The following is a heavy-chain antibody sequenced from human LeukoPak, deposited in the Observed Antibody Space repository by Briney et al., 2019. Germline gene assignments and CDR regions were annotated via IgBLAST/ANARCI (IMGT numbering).Heavy chain of an antibody. CDR3: ARDPVYYDSSGFNWFDP. CDR2: INPNSGGT. V-gene: IGHV1-2*02. CDR1: GYTFTVYY. D-gene: IGHD3-22*01. Sequence: GASVKVSCKASGYTFTVYYMHWARQAPGQGLEWMGWINPNSGGTNYAQKFQGRVTMTRDTSISTAYMALSRLRSDDTAVYYCARDPVYYDSSGFNWFDPWGQGTLVTVSS. J-gene: IGHJ5*02.